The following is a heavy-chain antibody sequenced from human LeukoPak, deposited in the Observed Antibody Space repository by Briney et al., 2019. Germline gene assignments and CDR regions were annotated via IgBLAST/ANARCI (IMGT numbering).Heavy chain of an antibody. CDR3: ARGIWDTDTFDI. V-gene: IGHV1-46*01. J-gene: IGHJ3*02. CDR2: INPSGGST. D-gene: IGHD5-18*01. Sequence: GASVKVSCKASGYTFTSYGISWVRQAPGQGREWMGIINPSGGSTSYAQKFQGRVTMTRDMSTSTVYMELSSLRSEDTAVYYCARGIWDTDTFDIWGQGTMVTVSS. CDR1: GYTFTSYG.